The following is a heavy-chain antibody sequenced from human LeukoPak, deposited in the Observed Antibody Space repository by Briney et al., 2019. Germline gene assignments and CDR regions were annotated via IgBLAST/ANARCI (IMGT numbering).Heavy chain of an antibody. V-gene: IGHV1-18*03. J-gene: IGHJ4*02. D-gene: IGHD5-18*01. CDR1: GYTFTSYG. CDR2: ISAYNGNT. Sequence: ASVKVSCKTSGYTFTSYGISWVRQAPGQGLEWMGWISAYNGNTNYAQKLQGRVTMTTDTSTSTAYMELRSLRSDDMAVYYCGRGDIAKDFYHRGPGGLVTGSS. CDR3: GRGDIAKDFYH.